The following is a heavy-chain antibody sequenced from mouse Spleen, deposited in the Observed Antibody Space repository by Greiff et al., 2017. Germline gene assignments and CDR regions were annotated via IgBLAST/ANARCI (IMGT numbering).Heavy chain of an antibody. V-gene: IGHV2-6*01. Sequence: QVQLQQSGPGLVAPSQSLSITCTVSGFSLTSYGVDWVRQSPGTGLEWLGVIWGGGSTNYNSALKSRLSISKDNSKSQVFLKMNSLQTDDTAMYYCARQVPPYAMDYWGQGTSVTVSS. D-gene: IGHD5-1*01. CDR2: IWGGGST. CDR1: GFSLTSYG. J-gene: IGHJ4*01. CDR3: ARQVPPYAMDY.